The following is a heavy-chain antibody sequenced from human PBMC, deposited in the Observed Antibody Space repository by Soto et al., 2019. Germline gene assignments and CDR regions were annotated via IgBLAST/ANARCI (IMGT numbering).Heavy chain of an antibody. CDR1: GDSFGSGSYY. D-gene: IGHD3-16*01. J-gene: IGHJ5*02. Sequence: SETLSLTCTVSGDSFGSGSYYWCWLRQHPGKGLEWIGYIYTSRTTYYNPSLRSRVTISGDTSKNQFSLKQNSVTAADTAVYYCVRAVAPYLGNWFDPWGQGTRVTVSS. CDR2: IYTSRTT. V-gene: IGHV4-30-4*08. CDR3: VRAVAPYLGNWFDP.